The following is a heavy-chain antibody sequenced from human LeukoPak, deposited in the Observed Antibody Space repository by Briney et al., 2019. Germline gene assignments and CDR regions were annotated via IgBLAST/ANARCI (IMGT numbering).Heavy chain of an antibody. CDR3: ARRREMADSDY. Sequence: SETLSLTCAVYGGSFSGYYWSWIRQPPGKGLEWIGEINHSGSTNYNPSLKSRVTISVDTSKNQFSLKLSSVTAADTAVYYCARRREMADSDYWGQGTLVTVSS. D-gene: IGHD5-24*01. CDR2: INHSGST. V-gene: IGHV4-34*01. CDR1: GGSFSGYY. J-gene: IGHJ4*02.